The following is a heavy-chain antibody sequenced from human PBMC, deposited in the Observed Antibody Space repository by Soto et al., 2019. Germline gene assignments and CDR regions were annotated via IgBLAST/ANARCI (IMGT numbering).Heavy chain of an antibody. Sequence: QVQLQQWGAGLLKPSETLSLTCAVYGGSFSGYYWSWIRQPPGKGLEWNGEINHSGSTHYNPSLXPLLTISVDTXXHXSXXKLSSVTAADTAVYYCPRRYYDILTGYSPPGSFDYWGQGTLVTVSS. CDR1: GGSFSGYY. J-gene: IGHJ4*02. CDR3: PRRYYDILTGYSPPGSFDY. CDR2: INHSGST. V-gene: IGHV4-34*01. D-gene: IGHD3-9*01.